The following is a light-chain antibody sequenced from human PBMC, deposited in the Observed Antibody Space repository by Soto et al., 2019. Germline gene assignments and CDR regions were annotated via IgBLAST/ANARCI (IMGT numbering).Light chain of an antibody. CDR3: QQYGGSPFT. V-gene: IGKV3-20*01. J-gene: IGKJ3*01. CDR2: AAS. Sequence: EIVLTQSPGTLSLSPGERATLSCRASQSVSVNSLAWYQQKGGQAPRLLIYAASTRATGVPDRFSGSGSGTDFALNISRLETEDFAVYSCQQYGGSPFTFGPGTKVDIK. CDR1: QSVSVNS.